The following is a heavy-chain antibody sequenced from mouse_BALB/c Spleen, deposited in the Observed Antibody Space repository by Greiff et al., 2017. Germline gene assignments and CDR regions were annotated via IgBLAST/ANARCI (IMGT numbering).Heavy chain of an antibody. CDR1: GFTFSSYT. J-gene: IGHJ2*01. CDR3: ARHAPKLIYYFDY. Sequence: EVHLVESGGGLVQPGGSLKLSCAASGFTFSSYTMSWVRQTPEKRLEWVAYISNGGGSTYYPDTVKGRFTISRDNAKNTLYLQMSSLKSEDTAMYYCARHAPKLIYYFDYWGQGTTLTVSS. CDR2: ISNGGGST. D-gene: IGHD2-4*01. V-gene: IGHV5-12-2*01.